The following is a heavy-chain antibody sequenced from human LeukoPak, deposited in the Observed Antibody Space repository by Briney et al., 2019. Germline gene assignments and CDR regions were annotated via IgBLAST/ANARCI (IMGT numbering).Heavy chain of an antibody. CDR1: GFTFSSYA. Sequence: PGGSLRLSCAASGFTFSSYAMSWVRHAPGKGLEWVSAISGSGGSTYYADSVKGRFTISRDNSKNTLYLQMNSLRAEDTAVYYCAKGDYYDSSGYSLFDYWGQGTLVTVSS. J-gene: IGHJ4*02. D-gene: IGHD3-22*01. CDR3: AKGDYYDSSGYSLFDY. V-gene: IGHV3-23*01. CDR2: ISGSGGST.